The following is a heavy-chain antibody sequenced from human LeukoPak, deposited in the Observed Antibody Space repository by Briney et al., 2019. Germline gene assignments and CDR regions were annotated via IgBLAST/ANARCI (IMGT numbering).Heavy chain of an antibody. CDR3: ARGVVRGVIGY. V-gene: IGHV4-61*02. Sequence: PSETLSLTCTVSGGSISSGSYYWSWIRQPAGKGLEWIGRIYTSGSTYYNPSLKSRVTISVDTSKNQFSLKLSSVTAADTAVYYCARGVVRGVIGYWGQGTLVTVSS. CDR2: IYTSGST. J-gene: IGHJ4*02. CDR1: GGSISSGSYY. D-gene: IGHD3-10*01.